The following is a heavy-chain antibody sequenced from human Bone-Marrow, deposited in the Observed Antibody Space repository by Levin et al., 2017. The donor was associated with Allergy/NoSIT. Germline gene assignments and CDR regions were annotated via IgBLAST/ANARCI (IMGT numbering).Heavy chain of an antibody. Sequence: GESLKISCAASGFTFSSYGMHWVRQAPGKGLEWVAVISYDGSNKYYADSVKGRFTISRDNSKNTLYLQMNSLRAEDTAVYYCAKASRAGSTYYYYGMDVWGQGTTVTVSS. CDR3: AKASRAGSTYYYYGMDV. CDR1: GFTFSSYG. CDR2: ISYDGSNK. D-gene: IGHD6-6*01. V-gene: IGHV3-30*18. J-gene: IGHJ6*02.